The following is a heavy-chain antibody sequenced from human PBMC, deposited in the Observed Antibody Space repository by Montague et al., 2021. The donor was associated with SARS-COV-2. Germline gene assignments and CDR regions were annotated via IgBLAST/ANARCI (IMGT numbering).Heavy chain of an antibody. V-gene: IGHV2-70*11. CDR3: ARGPSDTYYYNGMDV. Sequence: PALVKPTQTLTLTCTFSGFSLSTSGMCMTWIRQPPGKALEWLARIDWDGDKYYNTSLKSRLTISKDTSKNLVVLTMTNMDPMDTATYYCARGPSDTYYYNGMDVWGRGTTVTVSS. CDR1: GFSLSTSGMC. J-gene: IGHJ6*02. CDR2: IDWDGDK.